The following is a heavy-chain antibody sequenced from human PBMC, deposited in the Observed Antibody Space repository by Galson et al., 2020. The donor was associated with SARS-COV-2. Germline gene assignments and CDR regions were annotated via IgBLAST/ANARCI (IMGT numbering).Heavy chain of an antibody. Sequence: ASENLSLTCTVSGDSISSGGYYWNWIRQLPGKGLEWLGYIYYSGSTYYNPSPERRVTISRDTSKNQFSLKLNSVTAADTAVYYCARGSPLWFGEGLYFDYWGQGILVTVSS. CDR2: IYYSGST. D-gene: IGHD3-10*01. CDR1: GDSISSGGYY. J-gene: IGHJ4*02. CDR3: ARGSPLWFGEGLYFDY. V-gene: IGHV4-31*03.